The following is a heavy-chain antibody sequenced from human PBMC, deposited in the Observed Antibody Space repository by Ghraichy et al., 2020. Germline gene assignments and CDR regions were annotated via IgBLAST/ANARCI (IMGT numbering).Heavy chain of an antibody. CDR3: ARRGDYGYYVAEYFHH. CDR1: GGSISSTSYH. D-gene: IGHD4-17*01. Sequence: SETLSLTCTVSGGSISSTSYHWGWIRQPPGKGLEWIGSISYSGSTYYNPSLTSRVTIFVDTSKNQFSLKVTSVNAADTAVYYCARRGDYGYYVAEYFHHWGQGTLVTVSS. V-gene: IGHV4-39*01. J-gene: IGHJ1*01. CDR2: ISYSGST.